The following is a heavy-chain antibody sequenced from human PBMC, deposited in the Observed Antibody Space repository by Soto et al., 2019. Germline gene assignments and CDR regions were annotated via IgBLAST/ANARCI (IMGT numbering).Heavy chain of an antibody. CDR3: AAASSPIYFDH. D-gene: IGHD2-2*01. CDR2: VAYVGST. V-gene: IGHV4-59*01. Sequence: QVQLQESGPGLVKPSETLSLTCSVSGDSMSRYYWSWIRQFPGKGLEWIGYVAYVGSTNYNPSLKSRVTTSIDTSKNHFSLKLTSVTAADTAVYYCAAASSPIYFDHWGQGMRVTVSS. J-gene: IGHJ4*02. CDR1: GDSMSRYY.